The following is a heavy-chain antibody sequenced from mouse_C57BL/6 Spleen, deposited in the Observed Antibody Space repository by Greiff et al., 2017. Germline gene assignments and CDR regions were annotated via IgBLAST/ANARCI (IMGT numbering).Heavy chain of an antibody. Sequence: EVQLVESGPGLVKPSQSLSLTCSVTGYSITSGYYWNWIRQFPGNKLEWMGYISYDGSNNYNPSLKDRISITRDTSKNQFFLKLNSVTTEDTATYYCASFGFHYYAMDYWGQGTSVTVSS. CDR1: GYSITSGYY. CDR3: ASFGFHYYAMDY. CDR2: ISYDGSN. D-gene: IGHD2-2*01. V-gene: IGHV3-6*01. J-gene: IGHJ4*01.